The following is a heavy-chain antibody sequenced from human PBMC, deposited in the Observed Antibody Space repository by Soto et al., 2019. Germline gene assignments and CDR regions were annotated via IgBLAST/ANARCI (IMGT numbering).Heavy chain of an antibody. CDR2: ISSSGTYI. Sequence: EVQLVESGGGLVEPGGSLRLSCAASGFTFSTYSMNWVRQAPGKGLEWVSSISSSGTYIYYADSVKGRFTISRDNAKNSLYLQMNSLRAEDMAVYYCARHYGGSSYYWLVDYWGQGTLVTVSS. CDR3: ARHYGGSSYYWLVDY. CDR1: GFTFSTYS. J-gene: IGHJ4*02. V-gene: IGHV3-21*01. D-gene: IGHD3-22*01.